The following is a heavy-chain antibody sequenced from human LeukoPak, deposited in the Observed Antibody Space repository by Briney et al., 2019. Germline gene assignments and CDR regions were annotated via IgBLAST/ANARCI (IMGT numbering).Heavy chain of an antibody. V-gene: IGHV1-8*01. CDR3: ARTHSSWFQNYYYGMDV. Sequence: ASVKVSCKASGYTFTSYDINWVRQATGQGLEWMGWMNPNSGNTGYAQKFQGRVTMTRNTSISTAYMELSSLRSEDTAVYYCARTHSSWFQNYYYGMDVWGQGTTVTVSS. CDR2: MNPNSGNT. D-gene: IGHD6-13*01. J-gene: IGHJ6*02. CDR1: GYTFTSYD.